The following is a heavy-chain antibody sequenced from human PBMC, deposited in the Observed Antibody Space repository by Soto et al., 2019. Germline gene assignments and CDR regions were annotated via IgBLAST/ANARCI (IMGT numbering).Heavy chain of an antibody. CDR2: IYNTGSN. V-gene: IGHV4-59*01. CDR1: GGAISRYY. J-gene: IGHJ6*02. Sequence: QVQLQESGPGLVKPSETLSLTCTVSGGAISRYYWSWIRPPPGKGLEWIGYIYNTGSNVYNPSFKRRVTISVDTSKNQFSLQLNSVTAADTAVYYCARDLWGYCGTDCFPLDVWGQGTTVTVSS. CDR3: ARDLWGYCGTDCFPLDV. D-gene: IGHD2-21*02.